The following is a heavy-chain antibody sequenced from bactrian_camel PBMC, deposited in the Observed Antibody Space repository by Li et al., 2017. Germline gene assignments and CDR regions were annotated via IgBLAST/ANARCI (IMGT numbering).Heavy chain of an antibody. CDR3: TAPAGGYWCRGGCAY. J-gene: IGHJ4*01. CDR1: GYTQRRYC. V-gene: IGHV3S40*01. CDR2: IDSSGKA. Sequence: VQLVESGGGSVQSGGSLRLSCVASGYTQRRYCMGWLRQAPGKGLEWVAVIDSSGKAYYSGFMKGRFTISRDNAKNTVDLQMKSLTTEDTAVYYCTAPAGGYWCRGGCAYWGQGTQVTVS. D-gene: IGHD2*01.